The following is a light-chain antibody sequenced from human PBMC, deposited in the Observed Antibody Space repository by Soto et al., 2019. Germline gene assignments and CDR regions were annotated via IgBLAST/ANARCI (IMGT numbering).Light chain of an antibody. CDR1: QTISSW. V-gene: IGKV1-5*03. CDR3: QHYNSYSEA. J-gene: IGKJ1*01. CDR2: KAS. Sequence: DIQMTQSPSTLSGSVGDRVTITCRASQTISSWLAWYQQKPGKAPKLLIYKASTLKSGVPSRFSVSGSGTEFTLTISSLQPDDVATYYCQHYNSYSEAFGQGTKVDLK.